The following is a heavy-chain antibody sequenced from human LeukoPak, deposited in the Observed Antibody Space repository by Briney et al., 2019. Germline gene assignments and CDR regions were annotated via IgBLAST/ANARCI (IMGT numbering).Heavy chain of an antibody. J-gene: IGHJ4*02. V-gene: IGHV1-46*01. D-gene: IGHD6-19*01. CDR3: ARDKRPDSGWTCFDY. CDR1: VYTFTSYY. Sequence: ASVKVSCKASVYTFTSYYMHWVRQAPGQGLEWMGIINPSGGGASYAQKFQGRVTMTRDTSTSTVYMELSSLRSEDTAVYYCARDKRPDSGWTCFDYWGQGTLVTVSS. CDR2: INPSGGGA.